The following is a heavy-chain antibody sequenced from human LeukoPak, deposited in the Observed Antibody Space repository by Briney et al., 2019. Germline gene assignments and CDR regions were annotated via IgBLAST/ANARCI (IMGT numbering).Heavy chain of an antibody. CDR2: ISTSSTTI. J-gene: IGHJ4*02. V-gene: IGHV3-48*04. D-gene: IGHD6-19*01. CDR1: GFTFSDYA. Sequence: GGSLRLSCAASGFTFSDYAMNWVRQPPGKGLEWVSYISTSSTTICYADSVKGRFTISRDNARNSLYLQMNSLRAEDTAVYYCARGPYTNGHYFDYWGQGTLATVSS. CDR3: ARGPYTNGHYFDY.